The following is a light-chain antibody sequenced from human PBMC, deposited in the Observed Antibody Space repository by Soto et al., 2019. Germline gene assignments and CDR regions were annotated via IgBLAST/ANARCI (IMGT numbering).Light chain of an antibody. Sequence: DIQMTQSPSTLSAFVGDRVTITCRASQSINRWLDWYQQKPGKVPDLLIYDASSLQSGVPSRFSGSGAGTEFTLTISSLQPDDFATYYCQQYNSYPLTFGGGTKVEIK. CDR3: QQYNSYPLT. V-gene: IGKV1-5*01. CDR1: QSINRW. CDR2: DAS. J-gene: IGKJ4*01.